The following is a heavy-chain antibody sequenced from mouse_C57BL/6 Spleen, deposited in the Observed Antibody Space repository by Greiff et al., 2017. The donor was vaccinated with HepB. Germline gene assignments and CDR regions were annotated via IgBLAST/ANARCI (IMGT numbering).Heavy chain of an antibody. CDR2: INPSSGYT. J-gene: IGHJ2*01. V-gene: IGHV1-7*01. CDR1: GYTFTSYW. Sequence: VQLQQSGAELAKPGASVKLSCKASGYTFTSYWMHWVKQRPGQGLEWIGYINPSSGYTKYNQKFKDKATLTAYKSSSTAYMQLSSLTYEDSAVYYCAGGGIITTVVAFDYWGQGTTLTVSS. CDR3: AGGGIITTVVAFDY. D-gene: IGHD1-1*01.